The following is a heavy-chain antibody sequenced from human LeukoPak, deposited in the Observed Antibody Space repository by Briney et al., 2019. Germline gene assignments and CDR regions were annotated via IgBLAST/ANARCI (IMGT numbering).Heavy chain of an antibody. CDR3: ARDDDSSVYSYP. Sequence: GGSLRLSCAASGFTFSDYYMSWIRQAPGKGLEWVSYISSSSSTIYYADSVKGRFTISRDNAKNSPYLQMNSLRAEDTAVYYCARDDDSSVYSYPGGQGTLVTVSS. CDR2: ISSSSSTI. V-gene: IGHV3-11*01. J-gene: IGHJ5*02. CDR1: GFTFSDYY. D-gene: IGHD3-22*01.